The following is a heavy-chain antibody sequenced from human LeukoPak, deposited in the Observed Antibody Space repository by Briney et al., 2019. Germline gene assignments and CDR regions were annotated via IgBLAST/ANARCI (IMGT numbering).Heavy chain of an antibody. Sequence: GESLKISCKGSGYSFTSYGISWVRQAPGQGLEWMGWISAYNGNTNYAQKLQGRVTMTTDTSTSTAYMELRSLRSDDTAVYYCAREHLGAFDIWGQGTMVTVSS. CDR3: AREHLGAFDI. CDR1: GYSFTSYG. V-gene: IGHV1-18*01. CDR2: ISAYNGNT. J-gene: IGHJ3*02.